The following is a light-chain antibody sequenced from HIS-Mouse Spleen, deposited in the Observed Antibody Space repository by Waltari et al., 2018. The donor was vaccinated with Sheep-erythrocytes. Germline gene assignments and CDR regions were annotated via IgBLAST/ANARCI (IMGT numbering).Light chain of an antibody. V-gene: IGKV1-33*01. J-gene: IGKJ3*01. CDR1: QGISSW. Sequence: DIQMTQSPSSVSASVGDRVTITCRASQGISSWLAWYQQKPGKAPKLLIYAASNLETGVPSRFSGSGSGTDFTFTISSLQPEDIATYYCQQYDNLFTFGPGTKVDIK. CDR3: QQYDNLFT. CDR2: AAS.